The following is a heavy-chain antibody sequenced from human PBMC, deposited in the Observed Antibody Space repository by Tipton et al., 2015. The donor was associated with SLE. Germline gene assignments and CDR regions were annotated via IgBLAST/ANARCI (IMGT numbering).Heavy chain of an antibody. CDR3: ARHDYNDYYLDY. Sequence: TISVDTSKNQFSLELSSVTAADTAVYYCARHDYNDYYLDYWGQGTLVTVSS. D-gene: IGHD4-11*01. J-gene: IGHJ4*02. V-gene: IGHV4-39*07.